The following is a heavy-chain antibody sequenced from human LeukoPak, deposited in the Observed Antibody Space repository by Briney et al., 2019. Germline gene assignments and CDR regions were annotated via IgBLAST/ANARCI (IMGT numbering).Heavy chain of an antibody. CDR2: IRNDGSDK. CDR1: GFTFSVNG. Sequence: GGSLRLSCAASGFTFSVNGMHWVRQAPGKGLEWVAFIRNDGSDKYYADSVKGRFSISRDNSKNTLYLQMNSLKPEDTAVYYCARDWSLWGQGTLVTVS. J-gene: IGHJ4*02. V-gene: IGHV3-30*02. CDR3: ARDWSL.